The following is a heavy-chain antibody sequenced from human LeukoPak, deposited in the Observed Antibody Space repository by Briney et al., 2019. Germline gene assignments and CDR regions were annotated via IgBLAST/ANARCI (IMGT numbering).Heavy chain of an antibody. CDR1: GDSVSSNRVT. V-gene: IGHV6-1*01. Sequence: SQTLSLTCAIFGDSVSSNRVTWNWIRQSPSRGLEWLGRTYYTSEWYTAYAVSVKNRIIITPDTSKNQFSLQLNSMTPEDTAVYFCARDQSWTTGFDIWGQGTMVTVSS. CDR2: TYYTSEWYT. J-gene: IGHJ3*02. CDR3: ARDQSWTTGFDI. D-gene: IGHD2-8*02.